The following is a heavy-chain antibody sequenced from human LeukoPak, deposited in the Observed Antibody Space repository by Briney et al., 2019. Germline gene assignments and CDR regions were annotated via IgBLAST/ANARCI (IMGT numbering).Heavy chain of an antibody. CDR2: INRDGSRT. D-gene: IGHD5-18*01. CDR3: ARGGSDTAMAHDY. Sequence: PGGSLRLSCAASGFTFSNHWMHWVRQAPGKGLMWVSRINRDGSRTDYADSVKGRFTISRDDAKHTLYLQVNSLRAEDTAVYFCARGGSDTAMAHDYWGQGTLVTVSS. V-gene: IGHV3-74*01. CDR1: GFTFSNHW. J-gene: IGHJ4*02.